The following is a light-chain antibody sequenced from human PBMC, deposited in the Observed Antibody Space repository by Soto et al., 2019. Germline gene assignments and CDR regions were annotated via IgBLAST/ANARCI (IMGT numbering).Light chain of an antibody. CDR3: MQGTHWPIT. CDR1: QSLVHSDGIAY. CDR2: KVS. Sequence: DVVMPQSPLSLPVTLGQPASISCRSNQSLVHSDGIAYFSCFQQRPGRSPRRLIYKVSNRDSGVPARFSGSGSGTDFALKISRVEAEDVGVCYCMQGTHWPITFGQRTRLQIK. J-gene: IGKJ5*01. V-gene: IGKV2-30*02.